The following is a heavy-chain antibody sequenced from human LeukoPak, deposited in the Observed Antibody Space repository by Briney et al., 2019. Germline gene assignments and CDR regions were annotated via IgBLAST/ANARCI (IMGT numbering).Heavy chain of an antibody. CDR2: IYYSGST. V-gene: IGHV4-39*01. J-gene: IGHJ4*02. Sequence: SETLSLTCTVSGGSISSSSYYWGWIRQPPGKGLEWIGSIYYSGSTYYNPSLKSRVTISVDTSKNQFSLKLSSVTAADTAVYYCARRKPDGYDAYWGQGTLVTVSS. CDR1: GGSISSSSYY. D-gene: IGHD5-24*01. CDR3: ARRKPDGYDAY.